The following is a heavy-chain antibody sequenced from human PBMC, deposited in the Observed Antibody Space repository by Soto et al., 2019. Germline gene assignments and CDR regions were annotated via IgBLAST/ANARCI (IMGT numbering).Heavy chain of an antibody. CDR1: GYTFTSYG. J-gene: IGHJ5*02. D-gene: IGHD2-21*02. Sequence: QVQLVQSGAEVKKPGASVKVSCKASGYTFTSYGISWVRQAPGQGLEWMGWISAYNGNTNYAQKLQGRVTMTADTPRSTAYMEVGSLRSDDTAVYYCARVRYCGGDCFGWFDPGGQGTLVTVPS. V-gene: IGHV1-18*01. CDR3: ARVRYCGGDCFGWFDP. CDR2: ISAYNGNT.